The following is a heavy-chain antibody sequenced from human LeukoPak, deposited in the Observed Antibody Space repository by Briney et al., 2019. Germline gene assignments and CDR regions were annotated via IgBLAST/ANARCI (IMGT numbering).Heavy chain of an antibody. D-gene: IGHD2-2*01. V-gene: IGHV3-21*01. CDR2: ISRSSSYI. J-gene: IGHJ4*02. CDR1: GFTFSSYS. Sequence: GGSLRLSCAASGFTFSSYSMNWVRQAPGKGLEGVSSISRSSSYIYYADSVKGRFTISRDNAKNSLYLQMNSLRAEDTAVYYCARDFIVVVPAAMQVSTWGQGTLVTVSS. CDR3: ARDFIVVVPAAMQVST.